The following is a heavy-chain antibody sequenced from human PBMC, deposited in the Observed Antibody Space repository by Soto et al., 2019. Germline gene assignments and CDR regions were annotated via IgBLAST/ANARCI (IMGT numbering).Heavy chain of an antibody. J-gene: IGHJ4*02. CDR3: ANPPRY. CDR1: GYTFTNYG. V-gene: IGHV1-69*04. Sequence: SVKVSWKASGYTFTNYGISWVRQAPGQGLEWMGRIIPILGIANYAQKFQGRVTITADKSTGTAYMELSSLRFEDTAVYYCANPPRYWGQGTLVTVS. CDR2: IIPILGIA.